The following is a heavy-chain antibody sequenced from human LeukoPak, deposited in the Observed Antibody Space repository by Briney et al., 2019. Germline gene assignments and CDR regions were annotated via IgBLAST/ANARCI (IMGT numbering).Heavy chain of an antibody. D-gene: IGHD2-15*01. Sequence: GSSVKVSCKASGGTFSDYAFSWVRQAPGQGLEWMGRIIPILDIPNYAEKFQGRVTITADKSTRTAYMELTSLTSDDTAVYYCARACSGGRCYYFFDFWAREPWSPSP. CDR3: ARACSGGRCYYFFDF. V-gene: IGHV1-69*04. J-gene: IGHJ4*02. CDR1: GGTFSDYA. CDR2: IIPILDIP.